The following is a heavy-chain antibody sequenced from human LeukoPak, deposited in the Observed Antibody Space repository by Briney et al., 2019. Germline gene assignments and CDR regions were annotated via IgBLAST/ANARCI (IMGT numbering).Heavy chain of an antibody. D-gene: IGHD6-13*01. V-gene: IGHV4-59*01. CDR3: ARDWFVAAAGHYYYYMDV. CDR2: IYYSGST. Sequence: SETLSLTCTVSGGSISSYYWSWIRQPPGKGLEWIGYIYYSGSTNYNPSLKSRVTISVDTSKNQFSLKLSSVTAADTAVYYCARDWFVAAAGHYYYYMDVRGKGTTVTVSS. CDR1: GGSISSYY. J-gene: IGHJ6*03.